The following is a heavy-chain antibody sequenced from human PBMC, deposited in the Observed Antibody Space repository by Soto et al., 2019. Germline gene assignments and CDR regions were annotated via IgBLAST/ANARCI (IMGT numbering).Heavy chain of an antibody. CDR1: GFTFSSSA. CDR2: ISESGGTI. D-gene: IGHD3-3*01. CDR3: VQQIRQGWSLFDY. J-gene: IGHJ4*02. V-gene: IGHV3-23*01. Sequence: EVQLLESRGGLVHPGGSLRLTCAASGFTFSSSAMTWARQAPGKGLEWVSAISESGGTIFYADSVKGRFTVSRDNARNTLYLQMNSLRADDTAVYYCVQQIRQGWSLFDYCGQGTLVTVSS.